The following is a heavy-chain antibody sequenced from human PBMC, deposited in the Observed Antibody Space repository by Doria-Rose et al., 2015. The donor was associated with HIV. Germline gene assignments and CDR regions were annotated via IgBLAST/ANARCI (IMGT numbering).Heavy chain of an antibody. CDR2: ISSTSAYI. CDR3: ATGVTLDY. D-gene: IGHD3-10*01. V-gene: IGHV3-21*01. J-gene: IGHJ4*02. Sequence: QLVQSGGGLVRPGGSLRLSCATSGFTSSSHRINWVRQAPGKGLEWVSSISSTSAYINYADSVRRRFTITRDNARNSLYLQMDSLRAEDTAIYYCATGVTLDYWGQGTLVTVSS. CDR1: GFTSSSHR.